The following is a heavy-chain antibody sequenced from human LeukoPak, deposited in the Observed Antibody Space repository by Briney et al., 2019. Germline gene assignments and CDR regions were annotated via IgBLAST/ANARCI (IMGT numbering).Heavy chain of an antibody. V-gene: IGHV3-30*04. CDR3: AREGGFQFFDF. Sequence: GGSLRLSREVSAFTFNTYAMHWVRQAPGKGLEWLAVISTDASNKYYADSVKGRFTISRDNSKNTLYLQMNSLRAEDTAMYYCAREGGFQFFDFWGQGTLVTVSS. CDR1: AFTFNTYA. D-gene: IGHD5-24*01. J-gene: IGHJ4*02. CDR2: ISTDASNK.